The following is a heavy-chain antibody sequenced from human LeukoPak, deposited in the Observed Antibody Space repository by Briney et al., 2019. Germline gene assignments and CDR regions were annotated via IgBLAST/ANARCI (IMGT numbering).Heavy chain of an antibody. V-gene: IGHV3-48*03. J-gene: IGHJ4*02. CDR3: ARVDVGATSDY. Sequence: GGSPRLSCAASGFTFSSYEMNWVRQAPGKGLEWVSYISSSGSTIYYADSVKGRFTISRDNAKNSLYLQMNSLRAEDTAVYYCARVDVGATSDYWGQGTLVTVSS. CDR1: GFTFSSYE. CDR2: ISSSGSTI. D-gene: IGHD1-26*01.